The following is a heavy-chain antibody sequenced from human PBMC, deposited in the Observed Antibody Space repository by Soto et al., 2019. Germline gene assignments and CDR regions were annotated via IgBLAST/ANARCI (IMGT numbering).Heavy chain of an antibody. CDR2: IYWDDDK. J-gene: IGHJ4*02. D-gene: IGHD6-6*01. CDR1: GFSLGTSGVG. V-gene: IGHV2-5*02. CDR3: AHSRPPRLLDY. Sequence: QITLKESGPTLVKPTQTLTLTCTFSGFSLGTSGVGVGWIRQPPGKALEWLALIYWDDDKRYSPSLNSRLTITKDPSKNQVVLTMTNMDPVDTATYYCAHSRPPRLLDYWGQGTLVTVSS.